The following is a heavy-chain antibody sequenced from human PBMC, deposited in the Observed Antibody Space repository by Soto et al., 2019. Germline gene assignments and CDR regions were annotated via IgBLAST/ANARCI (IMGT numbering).Heavy chain of an antibody. D-gene: IGHD2-2*01. CDR3: ASDIVVVPAARDYYGMDV. Sequence: LRLSCAASGFTFSSYEMNWVRQAPGKGLEWVSYISSSGSTIYYADSVKGRFTISRDNAKNSLYLQMNSLRAEDTAVYYCASDIVVVPAARDYYGMDVWGQGTTVTV. CDR1: GFTFSSYE. J-gene: IGHJ6*02. CDR2: ISSSGSTI. V-gene: IGHV3-48*03.